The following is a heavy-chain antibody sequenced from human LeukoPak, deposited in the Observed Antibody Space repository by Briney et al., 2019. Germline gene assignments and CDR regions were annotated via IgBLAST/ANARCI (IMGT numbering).Heavy chain of an antibody. D-gene: IGHD3-3*01. CDR2: ISGSGGST. V-gene: IGHV3-23*01. CDR1: GFTFRSYA. Sequence: QPGGSLRLSCAASGFTFRSYAMPGFRRAPGKGLKGFSAISGSGGSTYYADSVKGRFTISRDNSKNTLYLQMNSLRAEDTAVYYCAKDRSVFGVVTLPYFDYWGQGTLVTVSS. CDR3: AKDRSVFGVVTLPYFDY. J-gene: IGHJ4*02.